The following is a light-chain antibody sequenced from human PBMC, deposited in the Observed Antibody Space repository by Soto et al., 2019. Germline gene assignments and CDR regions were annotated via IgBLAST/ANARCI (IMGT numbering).Light chain of an antibody. CDR2: GAS. J-gene: IGKJ1*01. CDR1: QSITTNY. Sequence: EILLTQPPGTLSLSPGERATLSCRASQSITTNYLAWYQQKRGQAPRLLIYGASSRATGIPDRFNGSGSGTDFALNISTLGRADFAVYYCQQYGGSPRTFGQGTNVEIK. CDR3: QQYGGSPRT. V-gene: IGKV3-20*01.